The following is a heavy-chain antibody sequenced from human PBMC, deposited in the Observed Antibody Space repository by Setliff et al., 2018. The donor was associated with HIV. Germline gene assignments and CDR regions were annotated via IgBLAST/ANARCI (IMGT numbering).Heavy chain of an antibody. Sequence: SETLSLTCTVSGGSISGGGYYWSWIRQHPGKGLDWIGNIYYIGNTDYNPSLKSRVTISIDTSKNQFSLKLSSVTAADTAIYYCARVPRITTLRNAFDIWGQGTMITVSS. V-gene: IGHV4-31*03. CDR3: ARVPRITTLRNAFDI. CDR2: IYYIGNT. CDR1: GGSISGGGYY. J-gene: IGHJ3*02. D-gene: IGHD3-3*01.